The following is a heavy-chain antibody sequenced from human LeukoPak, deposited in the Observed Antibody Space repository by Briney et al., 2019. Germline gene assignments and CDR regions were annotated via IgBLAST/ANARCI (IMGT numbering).Heavy chain of an antibody. J-gene: IGHJ4*02. Sequence: PGASVKVSCKASGYTFTNYGISWVRQAPGQGLEWMGWISGYNGNTNYDGNTNYAQKSQGRVTMTTDASTSTAYMELRSLRSDDTAVYYCARVVATTKFDYWGQGTLVTVSS. CDR2: ISGYNGNTNYDGNT. D-gene: IGHD5-12*01. CDR1: GYTFTNYG. V-gene: IGHV1-18*01. CDR3: ARVVATTKFDY.